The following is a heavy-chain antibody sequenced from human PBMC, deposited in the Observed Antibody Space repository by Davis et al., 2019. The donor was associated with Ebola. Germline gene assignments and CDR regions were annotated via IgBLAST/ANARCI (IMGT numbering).Heavy chain of an antibody. CDR2: IKQDGGET. CDR3: ARPLLAGEILDS. D-gene: IGHD1-26*01. V-gene: IGHV3-7*01. CDR1: GFTFSSYW. Sequence: GESLKISCAASGFTFSSYWMSWVRQAPGKGLEWVANIKQDGGETKYVDSVKGRFTISRDNAKNSLYLQMKTLRAEDTAVYFCARPLLAGEILDSWGQGALVTVSS. J-gene: IGHJ4*02.